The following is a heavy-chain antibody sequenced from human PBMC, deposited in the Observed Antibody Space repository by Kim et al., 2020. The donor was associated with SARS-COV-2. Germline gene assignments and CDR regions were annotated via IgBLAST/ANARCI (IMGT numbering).Heavy chain of an antibody. CDR1: GFTFSSYS. D-gene: IGHD3-10*01. CDR2: ISSSSSYI. J-gene: IGHJ4*02. Sequence: GGSLRLSCAASGFTFSSYSMNWVRQAPGKGLEWVSSISSSSSYIYYADSVKGRFTISRDNAKNSLYLQMNSLRAEDTAVYYCARDKGSDPGSRASLGYWGQGTLVTVSS. V-gene: IGHV3-21*01. CDR3: ARDKGSDPGSRASLGY.